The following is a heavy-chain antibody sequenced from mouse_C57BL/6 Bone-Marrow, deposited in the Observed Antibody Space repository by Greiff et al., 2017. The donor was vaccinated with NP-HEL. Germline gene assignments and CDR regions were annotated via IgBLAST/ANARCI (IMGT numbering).Heavy chain of an antibody. Sequence: EVQGVESGGGLVQPGGSLSLSCAASGFTFTDYYMSWVRQPPGKALEWLGFIRNKANGYTPEYSASVKGRFTISRANSQSILYLQMNARRADDSATYYCARCGGYLAYWGQGTLVTVSA. CDR2: IRNKANGYTP. D-gene: IGHD2-2*01. J-gene: IGHJ3*01. CDR3: ARCGGYLAY. CDR1: GFTFTDYY. V-gene: IGHV7-3*01.